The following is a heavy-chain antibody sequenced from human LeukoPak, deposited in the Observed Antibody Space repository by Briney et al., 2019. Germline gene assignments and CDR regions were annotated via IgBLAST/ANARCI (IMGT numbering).Heavy chain of an antibody. CDR1: GGSFSGYY. CDR2: INHSGST. D-gene: IGHD3-10*01. J-gene: IGHJ5*02. V-gene: IGHV4-34*01. CDR3: ARVHMVRGVIYNWFDP. Sequence: PSKTLSLTCAVYGGSFSGYYWSWIRQPPGKGLEWIGEINHSGSTNYNPSLKSRVTISVDTSKNQFSLKLSSVTAADTAVYYCARVHMVRGVIYNWFDPWGQGTLVTVSS.